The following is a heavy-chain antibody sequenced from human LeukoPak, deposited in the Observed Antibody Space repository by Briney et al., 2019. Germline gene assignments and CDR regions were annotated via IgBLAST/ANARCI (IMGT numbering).Heavy chain of an antibody. D-gene: IGHD5-24*01. J-gene: IGHJ4*02. Sequence: SVKVSCKASGGTFSSYAISWVRQAPGQGLEWMGRIIPILGIANYAQKFQGRVTMTTDTSTSTAYMELRSLRSDDTAVYYCAADADGGYRLGYWGQGTLVTVSS. CDR1: GGTFSSYA. V-gene: IGHV1-69*04. CDR3: AADADGGYRLGY. CDR2: IIPILGIA.